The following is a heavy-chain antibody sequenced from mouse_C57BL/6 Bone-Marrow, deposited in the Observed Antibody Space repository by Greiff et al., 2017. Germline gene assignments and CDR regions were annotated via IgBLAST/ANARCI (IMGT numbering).Heavy chain of an antibody. CDR1: GYTFTSYG. Sequence: VQLQQSGAELVRPGASVKLSCKASGYTFTSYGISWVKQRPEQGLEWIGWIDPANGDTEYASKFQGKATITVDTSSNTAYLQLSSLTSEDTAVYYCATSDRSGYYAMDYWGQGTSVTVSS. D-gene: IGHD3-2*02. CDR3: ATSDRSGYYAMDY. V-gene: IGHV14-4*01. J-gene: IGHJ4*01. CDR2: IDPANGDT.